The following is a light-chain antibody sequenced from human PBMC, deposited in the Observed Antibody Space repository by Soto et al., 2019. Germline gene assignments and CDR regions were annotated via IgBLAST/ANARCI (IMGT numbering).Light chain of an antibody. CDR2: EVI. CDR1: SSDVGGYNY. Sequence: QSALTQPPSASGSPGQSVTIYCTGTSSDVGGYNYVSWYQQHPGKAPKLLIYEVIKRPSGVPDRFSASRSGNTASLTVSGLQAEDEADYYCSSYAGSNTPYVFGTGTKLTVL. V-gene: IGLV2-8*01. J-gene: IGLJ1*01. CDR3: SSYAGSNTPYV.